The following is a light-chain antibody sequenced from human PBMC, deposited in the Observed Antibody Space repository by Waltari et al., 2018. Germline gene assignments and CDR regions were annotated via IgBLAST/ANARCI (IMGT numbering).Light chain of an antibody. CDR2: AAF. CDR1: PDIRSY. J-gene: IGKJ5*01. CDR3: QQFKTYPLT. V-gene: IGKV1-9*01. Sequence: TCLAGPDIRSYLSWYHQKPVTAPNLLMYAAFTLQSGVPSRFSGSVSGTDFTLTISSLQPEDFATYYCQQFKTYPLTFGQGTPLEIK.